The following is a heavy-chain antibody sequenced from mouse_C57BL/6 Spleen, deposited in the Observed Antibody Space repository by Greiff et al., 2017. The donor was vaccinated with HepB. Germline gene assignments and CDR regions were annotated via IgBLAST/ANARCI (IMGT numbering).Heavy chain of an antibody. D-gene: IGHD1-2*01. Sequence: EVQLQQSGPGLVKPSQSLSLTCTVTGYSITSGYGWNWIRQFPGNKLEWMGYISYSGSTNYNPSLKSRISITRDTAKNQFFLQLNSVTTEDTATYYRARTARIKYWGQGTTLTVSS. CDR1: GYSITSGYG. J-gene: IGHJ2*01. V-gene: IGHV3-2*02. CDR3: ARTARIKY. CDR2: ISYSGST.